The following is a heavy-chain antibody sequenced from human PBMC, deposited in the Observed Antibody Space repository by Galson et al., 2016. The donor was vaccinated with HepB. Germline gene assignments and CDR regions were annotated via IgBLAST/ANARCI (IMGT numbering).Heavy chain of an antibody. CDR3: ARRVAAGGKYFDL. CDR2: VSYSGST. V-gene: IGHV4-39*01. Sequence: SETLSLTCTVSGGSIGSNTDYWGWIRQPPGKGLEWIATVSYSGSTYYNPSLRSRVTISVDTSKSQFSLKLNSVTAADTAVYYCARRVAAGGKYFDLWGRGTLVTVSS. CDR1: GGSIGSNTDY. J-gene: IGHJ2*01. D-gene: IGHD6-13*01.